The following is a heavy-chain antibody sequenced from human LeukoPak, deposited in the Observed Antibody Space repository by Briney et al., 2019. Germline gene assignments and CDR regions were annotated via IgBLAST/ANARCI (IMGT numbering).Heavy chain of an antibody. J-gene: IGHJ3*02. CDR3: ARHGFGLAAVAADAFDI. D-gene: IGHD6-13*01. CDR1: GYSFTSYW. CDR2: IYPGDSDT. V-gene: IGHV5-51*01. Sequence: GESLKISCKGSGYSFTSYWIGWVRQMPGKGLEWMGIIYPGDSDTRYSPSFQGQVTMSADKSINTAYLQWSSLKASDTAMYYCARHGFGLAAVAADAFDIWGQGTMVTVSS.